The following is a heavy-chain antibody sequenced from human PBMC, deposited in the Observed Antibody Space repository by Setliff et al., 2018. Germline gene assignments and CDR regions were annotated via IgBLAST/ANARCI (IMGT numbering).Heavy chain of an antibody. J-gene: IGHJ3*02. CDR2: FNRTRKI. CDR3: AGGGRYCGGDCYQDDAFDI. D-gene: IGHD2-21*02. CDR1: GGSFSDYY. Sequence: PSETLSLTCEVSGGSFSDYYWSWLRQSPGKGLEWLGDFNRTRKIDYSPSLKSRLTISVDTSKKQFSLHLNSVTAADTAMYYCAGGGRYCGGDCYQDDAFDIWGQGTMFTVSS. V-gene: IGHV4-34*01.